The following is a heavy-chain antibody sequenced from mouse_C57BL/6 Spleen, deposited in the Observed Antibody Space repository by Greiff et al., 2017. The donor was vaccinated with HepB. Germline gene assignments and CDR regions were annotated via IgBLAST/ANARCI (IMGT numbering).Heavy chain of an antibody. J-gene: IGHJ3*01. D-gene: IGHD3-2*02. V-gene: IGHV1-50*01. Sequence: QVQLQQPGAELVKPGASVKLSCKASGYTFTSYWMQWVKQRPGQGLEWIGEIDPSDSYTNYNQKFKGKATLTVDTTTSTAYLQLSSLTSEDSAVYYCARGYSSGYVWFAYWGQGTLVTVSA. CDR2: IDPSDSYT. CDR3: ARGYSSGYVWFAY. CDR1: GYTFTSYW.